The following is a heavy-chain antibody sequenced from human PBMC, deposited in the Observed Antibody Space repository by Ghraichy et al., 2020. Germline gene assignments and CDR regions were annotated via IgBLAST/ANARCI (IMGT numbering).Heavy chain of an antibody. CDR1: GFPVSSNY. D-gene: IGHD2-2*01. V-gene: IGHV3-53*01. Sequence: GGSLRLSCTASGFPVSSNYMTWVRQAPGKGLEWVSVIYSGGNTYYADSVKGRFTISRDISKNTLYLQMNSLRAEDTAVYSCARGHLVCSSANCYPGYNYYGMDVWGQGTTVTVSS. J-gene: IGHJ6*02. CDR3: ARGHLVCSSANCYPGYNYYGMDV. CDR2: IYSGGNT.